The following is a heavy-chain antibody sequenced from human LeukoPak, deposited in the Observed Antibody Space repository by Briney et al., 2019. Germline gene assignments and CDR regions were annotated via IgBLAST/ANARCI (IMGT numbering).Heavy chain of an antibody. CDR3: ARGCAYYFDY. CDR2: IWHDESIK. V-gene: IGHV3-33*01. CDR1: GSTFSASD. J-gene: IGHJ4*02. Sequence: GGSLRLSCGASGSTFSASDMHWVRQAPGKGLEWVAVIWHDESIKSYADSVKGRFTVSKDTSKNTLYLQMSTLRADDTAVYYCARGCAYYFDYWGLGTLVTVSS.